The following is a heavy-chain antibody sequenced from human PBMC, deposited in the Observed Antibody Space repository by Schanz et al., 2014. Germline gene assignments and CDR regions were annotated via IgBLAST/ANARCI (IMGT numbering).Heavy chain of an antibody. CDR2: INTGSNYI. CDR3: ARNRGSGVQTWYFDL. J-gene: IGHJ2*01. CDR1: GFIFSDYY. Sequence: QVQLVESGGGLVKPGGSLRLSCAASGFIFSDYYMAWIRQAPGKGLEWISFINTGSNYINYADSVKGRFTISRDNTKNSLFLQLNSLRADDTAVYYCARNRGSGVQTWYFDLWGRGTLVTVSS. V-gene: IGHV3-11*05. D-gene: IGHD1-26*01.